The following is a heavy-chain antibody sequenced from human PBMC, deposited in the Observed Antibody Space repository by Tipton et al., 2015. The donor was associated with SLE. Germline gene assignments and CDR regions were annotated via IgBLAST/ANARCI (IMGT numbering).Heavy chain of an antibody. D-gene: IGHD3-3*01. CDR2: IYSGGST. V-gene: IGHV3-66*02. CDR3: ARFSYDFWSGAFDY. Sequence: SLRLSCAASGFTFSDYYMSWVRQAPGKGLEWVSVIYSGGSTYYADSVKGRFTISRDNSKNTLYLQMNSLRAEDTAVYYCARFSYDFWSGAFDYWGQGTLVTVSS. J-gene: IGHJ4*02. CDR1: GFTFSDYY.